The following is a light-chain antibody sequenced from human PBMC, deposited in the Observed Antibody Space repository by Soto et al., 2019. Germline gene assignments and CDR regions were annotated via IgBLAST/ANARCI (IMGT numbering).Light chain of an antibody. V-gene: IGKV1-5*03. CDR1: QVISTS. CDR3: QQYNSYWT. J-gene: IGKJ1*01. CDR2: KAS. Sequence: DIVMTQSPSTLSPSIGESVTITCRASQVISTSLAWYQVKPGKAPKLLIYKASSLESGVPSRFSGSGSGTEFTLTISSLQPGDFATYYCQQYNSYWTFGQGTKVDIK.